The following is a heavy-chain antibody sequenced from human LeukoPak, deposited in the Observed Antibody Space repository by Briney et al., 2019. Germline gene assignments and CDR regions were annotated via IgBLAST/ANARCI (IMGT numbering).Heavy chain of an antibody. J-gene: IGHJ4*02. D-gene: IGHD3-10*01. CDR2: ISNSGSNT. V-gene: IGHV3-11*04. CDR1: GFTFSDYY. CDR3: ARPNKRELLWFGESQN. Sequence: GGSLRLSCAASGFTFSDYYMSWIRQAPGKGLEWVSYISNSGSNTYYADSVKGRFTISRDNAKNSLYLQMNSLRAEDTAVYYCARPNKRELLWFGESQNWGQGTLVTVSS.